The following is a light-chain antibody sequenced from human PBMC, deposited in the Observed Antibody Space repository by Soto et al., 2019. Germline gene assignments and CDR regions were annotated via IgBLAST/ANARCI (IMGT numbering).Light chain of an antibody. J-gene: IGKJ1*01. Sequence: DIQMTQSPSTLSASVGDRVTITCRASQSISSWLAWYQQKPGKAPKLLIYKASSLQSGVPPRFSGSGSGTEFTLIISSLQPDDFATYYCQQYYTYSGTFFQGNKVEIK. CDR3: QQYYTYSGT. CDR2: KAS. V-gene: IGKV1-5*03. CDR1: QSISSW.